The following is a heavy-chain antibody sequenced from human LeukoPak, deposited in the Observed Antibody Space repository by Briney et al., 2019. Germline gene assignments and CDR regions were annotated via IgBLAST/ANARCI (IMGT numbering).Heavy chain of an antibody. D-gene: IGHD1-26*01. V-gene: IGHV1-2*04. Sequence: GASVNVSCKASGYTFTGYYMHWVRQAPGQGLEWMGWINPNSGGTNYAQKFQGWVTMTRDTSISTAYMELSRLRSDDTAVYYCATSLGSYQVRAGNQNYFDYWGQGTLVTVSS. CDR3: ATSLGSYQVRAGNQNYFDY. J-gene: IGHJ4*02. CDR1: GYTFTGYY. CDR2: INPNSGGT.